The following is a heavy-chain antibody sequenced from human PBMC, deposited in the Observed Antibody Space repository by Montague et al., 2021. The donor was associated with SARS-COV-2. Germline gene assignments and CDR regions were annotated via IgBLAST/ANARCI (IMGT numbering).Heavy chain of an antibody. V-gene: IGHV3-30-3*01. J-gene: IGHJ4*02. CDR1: GFTFSSYA. D-gene: IGHD5-18*01. Sequence: SLRLSCAASGFTFSSYAMHWVRQAPGKELEGVAVISYDGSNKYYADSVKGRFTISRDNSKNTLYLQMNGLRAEDTAVYYCADPMVKDYWGQGTLVTVSS. CDR2: ISYDGSNK. CDR3: ADPMVKDY.